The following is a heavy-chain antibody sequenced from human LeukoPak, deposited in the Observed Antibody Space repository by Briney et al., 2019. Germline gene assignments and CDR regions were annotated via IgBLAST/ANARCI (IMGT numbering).Heavy chain of an antibody. D-gene: IGHD6-13*01. CDR1: GFTFSTYG. V-gene: IGHV3-30*18. Sequence: PGRSLRLSCAASGFTFSTYGMHWVRQAPGKGLEWVAVISYDGNNIFHADSVKGRFTISRDNSKNTLYLQMNSLRAEDTAVYYCAKDGGGSSWYDYWGQGTLVTVSS. CDR3: AKDGGGSSWYDY. J-gene: IGHJ4*02. CDR2: ISYDGNNI.